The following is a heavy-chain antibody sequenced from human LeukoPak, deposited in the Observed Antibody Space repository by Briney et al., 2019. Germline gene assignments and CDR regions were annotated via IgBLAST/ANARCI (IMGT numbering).Heavy chain of an antibody. CDR2: IDPSDSYT. J-gene: IGHJ4*02. Sequence: GESLRISCKGSGYSFTSYWISWVRQMPGKGLEWMGRIDPSDSYTNYSPSFQGHVTISAGKSISTAYLQWSSLKASDTAMYYCARQPQYYYGSGSYYPDYWGQGTLVTVSS. CDR1: GYSFTSYW. D-gene: IGHD3-10*01. V-gene: IGHV5-10-1*01. CDR3: ARQPQYYYGSGSYYPDY.